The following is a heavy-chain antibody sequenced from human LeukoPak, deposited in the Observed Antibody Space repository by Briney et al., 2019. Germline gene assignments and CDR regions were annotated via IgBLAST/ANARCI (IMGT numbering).Heavy chain of an antibody. J-gene: IGHJ3*02. CDR1: GGSISSYY. CDR3: ARRRSSGSRFDAFDI. D-gene: IGHD3-10*01. V-gene: IGHV4-59*08. Sequence: SETLSLTCTVSGGSISSYYWSWIRQPPGKGLEWIGYIYYSGSTNYNPSLKSRVTISVDTSKSQISLNVYSVTAADAAVYYCARRRSSGSRFDAFDIWGQGTMVTVSS. CDR2: IYYSGST.